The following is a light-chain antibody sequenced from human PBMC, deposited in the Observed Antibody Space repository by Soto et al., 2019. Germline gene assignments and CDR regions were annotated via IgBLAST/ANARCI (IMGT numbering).Light chain of an antibody. CDR3: SSYTSSSTLV. CDR2: EVS. CDR1: SSDVGGYNY. J-gene: IGLJ2*01. V-gene: IGLV2-14*01. Sequence: QSALTQPASVSGSPGQSITISCTGTSSDVGGYNYVSWYQQHPGKAPKLMIYEVSNRPSGVSNRFSGSKSGNTASLTISGLQAEDEADYYCSSYTSSSTLVFGGVTTLTV.